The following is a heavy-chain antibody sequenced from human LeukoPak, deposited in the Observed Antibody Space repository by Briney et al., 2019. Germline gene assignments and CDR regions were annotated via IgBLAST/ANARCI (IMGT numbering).Heavy chain of an antibody. CDR2: ISYDGSNK. D-gene: IGHD6-19*01. J-gene: IGHJ4*02. CDR1: GFTFSSYG. V-gene: IGHV3-30*03. CDR3: ARAVADAIDY. Sequence: GGSLRLSCAASGFTFSSYGMHWVRQAPGKGLEWVAVISYDGSNKYYADSVKVRFTISRDNSKNTLYLQMNSLRAEDTAVYYCARAVADAIDYWGQGTLVTVSS.